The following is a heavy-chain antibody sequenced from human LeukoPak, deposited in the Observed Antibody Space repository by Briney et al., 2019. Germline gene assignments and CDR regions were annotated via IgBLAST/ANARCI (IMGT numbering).Heavy chain of an antibody. CDR1: GGTFNSYT. CDR2: IIPILDIA. CDR3: ARDDLGYTNRLAY. D-gene: IGHD3-16*01. V-gene: IGHV1-69*04. J-gene: IGHJ4*02. Sequence: SVKVSCKASGGTFNSYTFSWVRRAPGQGLEWMGRIIPILDIANYAQKFQGRVTITADKSTSTAYMELSSLRSEDTALYYCARDDLGYTNRLAYSGQGTLVAVSS.